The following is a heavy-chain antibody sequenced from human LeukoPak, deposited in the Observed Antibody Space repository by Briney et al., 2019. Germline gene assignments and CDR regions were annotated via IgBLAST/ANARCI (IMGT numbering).Heavy chain of an antibody. CDR3: ATDRGALTN. Sequence: GGSLRLSCATSGLTFSEAWMSWVRQAPGKGLEWVGRIQSKTDGGPTEYAAPVKGRFTISRDDSKSTLYLQMNSLKAGDTAVYYCATDRGALTNWGQGTLVTVS. V-gene: IGHV3-15*01. D-gene: IGHD3-10*01. CDR1: GLTFSEAW. J-gene: IGHJ4*02. CDR2: IQSKTDGGPT.